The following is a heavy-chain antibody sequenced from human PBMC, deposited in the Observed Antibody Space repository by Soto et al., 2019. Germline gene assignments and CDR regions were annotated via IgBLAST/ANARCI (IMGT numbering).Heavy chain of an antibody. CDR2: IRSKDNGYAT. D-gene: IGHD2-21*02. V-gene: IGHV3-73*01. CDR3: NRRAGGDWGVY. Sequence: GGSLRLSCAVSGFIFSDSAIHWVRQAPGKGLEWVGRIRSKDNGYATGYAASVAGRFTVSRDASKNTAYLQMNSLKTEDRAIYYCNRRAGGDWGVYWRQGSLVTVSS. CDR1: GFIFSDSA. J-gene: IGHJ4*02.